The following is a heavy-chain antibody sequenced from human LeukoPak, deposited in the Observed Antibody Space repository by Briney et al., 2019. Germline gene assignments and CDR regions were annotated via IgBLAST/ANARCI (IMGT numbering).Heavy chain of an antibody. CDR2: LSYDGSNK. CDR1: GFTFSSYS. J-gene: IGHJ4*02. Sequence: GGSLRLSCAASGFTFSSYSMNWVRQAPGKGLEWVAVLSYDGSNKYYADSVKGRFTISRDNSKNTLYLQMNSLRAEDTAVYYCAKDRKGLGDGYKDYWGQGTLVTVSS. V-gene: IGHV3-30*18. D-gene: IGHD5-24*01. CDR3: AKDRKGLGDGYKDY.